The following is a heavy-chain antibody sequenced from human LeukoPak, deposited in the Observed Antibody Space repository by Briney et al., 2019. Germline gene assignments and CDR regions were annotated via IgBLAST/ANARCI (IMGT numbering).Heavy chain of an antibody. CDR2: INPSGGST. V-gene: IGHV1-46*01. Sequence: GASVKVSCKASGYTFTSYYMHWVRQAPGQGLERMGLINPSGGSTSYAQKFQGRVTMTRDTSTSTVYMEQSSLRSEDTAVYYCARDCHYPSPCYIVGATTYWFDPWGQGTLVTVSS. CDR3: ARDCHYPSPCYIVGATTYWFDP. CDR1: GYTFTSYY. J-gene: IGHJ5*02. D-gene: IGHD1-26*01.